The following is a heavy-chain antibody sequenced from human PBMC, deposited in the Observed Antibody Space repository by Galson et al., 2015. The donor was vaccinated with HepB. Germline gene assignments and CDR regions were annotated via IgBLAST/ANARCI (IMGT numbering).Heavy chain of an antibody. J-gene: IGHJ6*02. D-gene: IGHD6-13*01. CDR1: GYTFTSYG. V-gene: IGHV1-18*04. Sequence: SVKVSCKASGYTFTSYGISWVRQAPGQGLEWMGWISAYNGNTNYAQKLQGRVTMTTDTSTSTAYMELRSLRSDDTAVYYCASGPLRYSSSWYGKNYYYYYGMDVWGQGTTVTVSS. CDR2: ISAYNGNT. CDR3: ASGPLRYSSSWYGKNYYYYYGMDV.